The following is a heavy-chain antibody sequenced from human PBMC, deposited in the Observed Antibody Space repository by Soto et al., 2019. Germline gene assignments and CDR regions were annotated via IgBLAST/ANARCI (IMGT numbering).Heavy chain of an antibody. J-gene: IGHJ3*02. CDR1: GGSISSYY. V-gene: IGHV4-59*01. Sequence: SETLSLTCTVSGGSISSYYWSWIRQPPGKGLEWIGYIYYSGSTNYNPSLKSRITISVDTSKNQFSLKQSSVTAADTAVYYCARDRAAGDSFDIWGQGTMVTVSS. CDR2: IYYSGST. CDR3: ARDRAAGDSFDI. D-gene: IGHD6-13*01.